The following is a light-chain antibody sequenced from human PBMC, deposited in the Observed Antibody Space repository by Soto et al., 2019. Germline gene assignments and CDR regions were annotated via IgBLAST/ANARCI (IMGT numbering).Light chain of an antibody. J-gene: IGKJ1*01. Sequence: DIHMTQSLSSVSASVGDRVTITCRXSQGLGVWLGWYQQKPGKAPQLLIYAASNLQRGVPSRFSGSGSGTDFTLTISSLQPEDFATYFCQQSYSTPPWTFGQGTKVDIK. CDR1: QGLGVW. CDR2: AAS. CDR3: QQSYSTPPWT. V-gene: IGKV1-12*01.